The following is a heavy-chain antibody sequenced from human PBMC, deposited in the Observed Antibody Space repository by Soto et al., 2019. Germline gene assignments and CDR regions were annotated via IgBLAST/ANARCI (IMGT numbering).Heavy chain of an antibody. CDR2: ISYEGSEK. V-gene: IGHV3-30*03. D-gene: IGHD3-3*01. CDR1: GCNFSDYA. J-gene: IGHJ4*02. CDR3: ARTYYDFWSGFSE. Sequence: GGSLRLSCAASGCNFSDYAMHWIRQIPGKGLEWVAIISYEGSEKYYSDSVKGRFTISRDNSKNTVYLQMNSVRGDDTAVYYCARTYYDFWSGFSEWGQGALVTVSS.